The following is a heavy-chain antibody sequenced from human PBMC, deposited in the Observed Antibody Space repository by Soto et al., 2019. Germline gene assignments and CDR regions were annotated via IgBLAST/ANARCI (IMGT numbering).Heavy chain of an antibody. CDR3: ARPKYCSSTSCYGMDV. J-gene: IGHJ6*04. Sequence: SETLSLTCTVSGGSISSYYWSWIRQPPGKGLEWIGYIYYSGSTNYNPSLKSRVTISVDTSKNQFSLKLSSVTAADTAVYYCARPKYCSSTSCYGMDVWGKGTTVTVSS. CDR1: GGSISSYY. D-gene: IGHD2-2*01. CDR2: IYYSGST. V-gene: IGHV4-59*08.